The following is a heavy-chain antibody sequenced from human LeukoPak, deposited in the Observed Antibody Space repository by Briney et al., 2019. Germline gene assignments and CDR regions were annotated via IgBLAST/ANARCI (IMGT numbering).Heavy chain of an antibody. D-gene: IGHD3-22*01. CDR1: GFTFSSYS. V-gene: IGHV3-21*01. CDR3: ARDTSYDSSSYYTDY. J-gene: IGHJ4*02. CDR2: ISSSSSYI. Sequence: GGSLRLSCAASGFTFSSYSMNWVRQAPGKGLEWVSSISSSSSYIYYADSVKGRFTISRDNAKNSLYLQMNSLRAEDTAVYYCARDTSYDSSSYYTDYWGQGTLVTVSS.